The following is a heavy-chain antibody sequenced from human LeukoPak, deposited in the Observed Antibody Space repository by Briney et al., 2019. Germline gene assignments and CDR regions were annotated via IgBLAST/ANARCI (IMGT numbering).Heavy chain of an antibody. CDR2: IYHSGST. V-gene: IGHV4-39*07. J-gene: IGHJ5*02. CDR3: ARGYSSSWYFNWFDP. CDR1: GGSISSSSYY. D-gene: IGHD6-13*01. Sequence: SETLSLTCTVSGGSISSSSYYWGWIRQPPGKGLEWIGSIYHSGSTFYNPSLKSRVTISVDTSKNQFSLKLSSVTAADTAVYYCARGYSSSWYFNWFDPWAREPWSPSPQ.